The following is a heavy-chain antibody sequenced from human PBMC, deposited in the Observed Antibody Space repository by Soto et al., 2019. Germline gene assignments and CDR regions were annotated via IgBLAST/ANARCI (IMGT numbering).Heavy chain of an antibody. CDR1: GFTFSSNR. J-gene: IGHJ4*02. CDR3: ATDYHAY. Sequence: EVQLVESGGGLVQPGGSLRLSCAASGFTFSSNRMIWVRQAPGKGLEWVAKINQDGGVRYYVDSVKGRFTISRDNAKNSLYRQMNSLRAEDTAVYYCATDYHAYWGQGTLVSVSS. CDR2: INQDGGVR. D-gene: IGHD2-8*01. V-gene: IGHV3-7*01.